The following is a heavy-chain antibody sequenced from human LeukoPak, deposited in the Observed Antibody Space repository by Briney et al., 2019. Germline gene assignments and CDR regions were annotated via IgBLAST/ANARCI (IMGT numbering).Heavy chain of an antibody. D-gene: IGHD5-18*01. J-gene: IGHJ5*02. V-gene: IGHV1-2*02. CDR2: INPNSGGT. CDR3: ARTRGYSYGGWFDP. Sequence: ASVKVSCKASGYTFTGYYMHWVRQAPGQGLGWMGWINPNSGGTNYAQKFQGRVTMTRDTSISTAYMELSSLGSEDTAVYYCARTRGYSYGGWFDPWGQGTLVTVSS. CDR1: GYTFTGYY.